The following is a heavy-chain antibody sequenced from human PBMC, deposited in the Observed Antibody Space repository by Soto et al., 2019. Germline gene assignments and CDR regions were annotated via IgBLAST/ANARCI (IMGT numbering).Heavy chain of an antibody. Sequence: GGSLRLSCAASGFTFSSYAMSWVRQAPGKGLEWVSAISGSGGSTYYADSVKGRLSISRDNSKNTVSLLMNSLRAEDTAVYFCARGSSGYISSWYYFDYWGRGTLVTVSS. V-gene: IGHV3-23*01. CDR2: ISGSGGST. D-gene: IGHD6-13*01. J-gene: IGHJ4*02. CDR3: ARGSSGYISSWYYFDY. CDR1: GFTFSSYA.